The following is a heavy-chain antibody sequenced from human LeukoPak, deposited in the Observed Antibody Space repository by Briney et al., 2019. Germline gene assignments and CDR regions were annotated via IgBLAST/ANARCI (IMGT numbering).Heavy chain of an antibody. CDR2: VHNNGET. V-gene: IGHV4-59*08. CDR3: AGQPAATAAFDI. D-gene: IGHD5-18*01. Sequence: PSETLSLTCIVSGGSISSYYWSWIRQPPGKGLEWIAYVHNNGETKHNPSLKSRDTISVDTPNNQISLRLSSVTAADTAMYYCAGQPAATAAFDIWGLGTMVTVSS. J-gene: IGHJ3*02. CDR1: GGSISSYY.